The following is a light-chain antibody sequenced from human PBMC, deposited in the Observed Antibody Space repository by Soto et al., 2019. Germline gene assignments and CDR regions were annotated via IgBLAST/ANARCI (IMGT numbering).Light chain of an antibody. CDR3: QQYNNWYT. CDR2: GAS. V-gene: IGKV3-15*01. CDR1: QSVSSN. Sequence: EIVMTQSPATLSVSPGERATLSCRASQSVSSNLAWYQQKPGQAPRLPIYGASTRATGIPARFSGSWSGTEFTLTISSLQSEDFSVYYCQQYNNWYTFGQGTTLEIK. J-gene: IGKJ2*01.